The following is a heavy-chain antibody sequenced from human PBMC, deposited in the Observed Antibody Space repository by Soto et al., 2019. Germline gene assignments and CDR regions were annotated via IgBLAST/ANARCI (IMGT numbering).Heavy chain of an antibody. V-gene: IGHV3-33*01. CDR1: GFTFSSYG. CDR3: ARGSKGLLPFDAFDI. Sequence: GGSLRLSCAASGFTFSSYGMHWVRQAPGKGLEWVAVIWYDGSNKYYADSVKGRFTISRDNSKNTLYLQMNSLRAEDTAVYYCARGSKGLLPFDAFDIWGQGTMVTVSS. D-gene: IGHD3-22*01. J-gene: IGHJ3*02. CDR2: IWYDGSNK.